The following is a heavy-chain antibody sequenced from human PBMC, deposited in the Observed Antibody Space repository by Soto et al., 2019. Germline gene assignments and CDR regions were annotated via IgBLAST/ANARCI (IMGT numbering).Heavy chain of an antibody. CDR2: IWYDGSNK. V-gene: IGHV3-33*01. CDR1: GFTFSSYG. D-gene: IGHD3-9*01. Sequence: GGSLRLSCAASGFTFSSYGMHWVRQAPGKGLEWVAVIWYDGSNKYYADSVKGRFTISRDNSKNTLYLQMNSLRAEDTAVYYCARDTEAGKLRYFDWSNPVYYYYGMDVWGQGTTVTVSS. CDR3: ARDTEAGKLRYFDWSNPVYYYYGMDV. J-gene: IGHJ6*02.